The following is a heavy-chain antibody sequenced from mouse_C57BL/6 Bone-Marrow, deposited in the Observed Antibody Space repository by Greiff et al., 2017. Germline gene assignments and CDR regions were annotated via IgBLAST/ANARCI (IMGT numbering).Heavy chain of an antibody. J-gene: IGHJ1*03. CDR1: EYEFPSHD. CDR3: ARRHYGSSSYWYFDV. Sequence: EVKLMESGGGLVQPGESLKLSCESNEYEFPSHDMSWVRKTPEKRLELVAAINSDGGSTYYPDTMERRFIISRDNTKKTLYLQMSSLRSEDTALYYCARRHYGSSSYWYFDVWGTGTTVTVSS. CDR2: INSDGGST. V-gene: IGHV5-2*01. D-gene: IGHD1-1*01.